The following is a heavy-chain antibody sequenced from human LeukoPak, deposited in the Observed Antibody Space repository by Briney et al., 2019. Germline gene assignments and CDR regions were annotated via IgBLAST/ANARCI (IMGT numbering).Heavy chain of an antibody. J-gene: IGHJ4*02. CDR2: ISAYNGNT. CDR1: GYTFTSYG. V-gene: IGHV1-18*01. D-gene: IGHD4/OR15-4a*01. Sequence: ASVKVSCKASGYTFTSYGISWVRQAPGQGLEWMGWISAYNGNTNYAQKFQGRVTMTRDTSVSTACMELSRLRSDDTAVYYCARALKLTWGQGTLVTVSS. CDR3: ARALKLT.